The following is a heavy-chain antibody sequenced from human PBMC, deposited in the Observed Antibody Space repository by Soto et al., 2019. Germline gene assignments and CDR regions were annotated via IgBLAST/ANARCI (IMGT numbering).Heavy chain of an antibody. CDR2: INQDGSQK. Sequence: GWSLRLSCAASGFTFSSYWMSWVRQAPGKGLEWVANINQDGSQKYYVDSVKGRFSISRDNAKNSLYLQMDSLRAEDTAVYYCARVDYYDGSCYADGFDIWGQGTMVTVS. J-gene: IGHJ3*02. V-gene: IGHV3-7*05. CDR3: ARVDYYDGSCYADGFDI. CDR1: GFTFSSYW. D-gene: IGHD3-22*01.